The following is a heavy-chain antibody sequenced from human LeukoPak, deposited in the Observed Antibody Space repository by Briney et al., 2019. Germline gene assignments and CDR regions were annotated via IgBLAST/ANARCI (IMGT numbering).Heavy chain of an antibody. CDR3: ARDPIQEVVPAAIGWFDP. V-gene: IGHV1-2*02. CDR1: GYTFTGYY. CDR2: INPNSGGT. J-gene: IGHJ5*02. D-gene: IGHD2-2*01. Sequence: ASVKVSCKASGYTFTGYYMHWVRQAPGQGLEWMGWINPNSGGTNYAQKFQGRVTMTRDTSISTAYMELSRLRSDDTAVYYCARDPIQEVVPAAIGWFDPWGQGTLVTVSS.